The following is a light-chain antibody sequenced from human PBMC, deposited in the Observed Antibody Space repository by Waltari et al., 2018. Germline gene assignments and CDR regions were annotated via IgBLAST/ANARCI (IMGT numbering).Light chain of an antibody. CDR1: TVAVHSVHY. Sequence: QAVVTQEPSLTVSPGGTVTLTCGSSTVAVHSVHYPTAFQQKPGQAPRTLIYDTSNKHSWTPARFSGSLLGGKAALTLSGAQPEDEAEYYCLLSYSGARSYVFGTGTKVTVL. CDR3: LLSYSGARSYV. V-gene: IGLV7-46*01. CDR2: DTS. J-gene: IGLJ1*01.